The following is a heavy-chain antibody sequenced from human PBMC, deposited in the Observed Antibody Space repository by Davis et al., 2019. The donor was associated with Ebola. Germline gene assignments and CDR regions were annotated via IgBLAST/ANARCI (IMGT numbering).Heavy chain of an antibody. Sequence: PSETLSLTCTVSGGSISSSSYYWGWIRQPPGKGLEWIGSIYYSGSTYYNPSLKSRVTISVDTSKNQFSLKLSAVTAADTAVYYCARGAFLDILTFDYWGQGTLVTVSS. CDR3: ARGAFLDILTFDY. V-gene: IGHV4-39*07. CDR2: IYYSGST. J-gene: IGHJ4*02. CDR1: GGSISSSSYY. D-gene: IGHD3-9*01.